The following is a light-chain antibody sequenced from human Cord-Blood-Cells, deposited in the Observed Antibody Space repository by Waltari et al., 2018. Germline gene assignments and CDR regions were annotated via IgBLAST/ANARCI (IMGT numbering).Light chain of an antibody. V-gene: IGLV2-14*01. CDR3: SSYASSSTNV. J-gene: IGLJ1*01. CDR2: DVS. Sequence: QSALTQPASVSGSPGQSITISCTGTSSDVGGYNYVSWYQQHPGKAPKLMIYDVSKRPSGVSYRFSGSKSGNTASLTIDGLQAEDEADYYCSSYASSSTNVFGTGTKVTVL. CDR1: SSDVGGYNY.